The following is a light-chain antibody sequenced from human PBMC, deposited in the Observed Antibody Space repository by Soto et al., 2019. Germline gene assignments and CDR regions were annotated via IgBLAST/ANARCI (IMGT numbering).Light chain of an antibody. J-gene: IGLJ2*01. V-gene: IGLV1-44*01. CDR3: AAWDDSLNGVV. Sequence: QSVLTQPPSASGTPGQRVTISCSGSSSNIGSNHINWYQQLPGTAPKLLVYSNNQRPSGVPDRFSGSRSGTSASLAISGLQSEDGADYYCAAWDDSLNGVVFGGGTKVTVL. CDR2: SNN. CDR1: SSNIGSNH.